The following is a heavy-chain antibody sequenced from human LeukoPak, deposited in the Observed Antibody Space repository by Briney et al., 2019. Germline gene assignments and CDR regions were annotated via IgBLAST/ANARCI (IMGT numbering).Heavy chain of an antibody. J-gene: IGHJ3*02. Sequence: SETLSLTCAVSGGSISSGGYYWSCIRQPPGKGLECIGYIYHSGSTYYNPSLKSRVTISLDTSKNQFSLKLRSVTAADTAVYYCAKVGIHARFGSYLDAFDMWGQGTMVTVSS. CDR2: IYHSGST. CDR3: AKVGIHARFGSYLDAFDM. CDR1: GGSISSGGYY. V-gene: IGHV4-30-2*01. D-gene: IGHD1-14*01.